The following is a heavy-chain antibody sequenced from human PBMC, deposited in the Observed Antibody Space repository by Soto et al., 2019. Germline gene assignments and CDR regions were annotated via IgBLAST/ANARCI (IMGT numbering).Heavy chain of an antibody. J-gene: IGHJ3*02. V-gene: IGHV4-31*03. CDR2: IYYTGHN. CDR1: GVSINSGGYY. Sequence: QVQLQESGPGLVKPSQTLSLTCSVSGVSINSGGYYWSWIRHHPGKGLDWIGYIYYTGHNFYNPSLKSRVAISVDTSKNQFSLKLSSVTAADTAVYYCARGSQLERDALDIWGQGTMITVSS. D-gene: IGHD1-1*01. CDR3: ARGSQLERDALDI.